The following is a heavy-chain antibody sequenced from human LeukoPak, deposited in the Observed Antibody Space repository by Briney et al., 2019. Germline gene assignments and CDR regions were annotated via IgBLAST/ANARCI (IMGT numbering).Heavy chain of an antibody. Sequence: PGGSLRLSCAASGFTFSSYWMSWVRQAPGKGLEWVANIKQDGSEKYYVDSVKGRFTISRDNAKNSLYLQMNSLRAVDTAVYYCARAHTGYSSGWYGVGYWGQGTLVTVSS. CDR3: ARAHTGYSSGWYGVGY. V-gene: IGHV3-7*01. CDR1: GFTFSSYW. D-gene: IGHD6-19*01. J-gene: IGHJ4*02. CDR2: IKQDGSEK.